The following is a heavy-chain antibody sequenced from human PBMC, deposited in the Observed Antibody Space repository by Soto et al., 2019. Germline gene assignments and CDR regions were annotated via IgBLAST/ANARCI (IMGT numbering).Heavy chain of an antibody. Sequence: PGGSLRLSCAASGFTFSSYGMHWVRQAPGKGLEWVAVISYDGSNKYYADSVKGRFTISRDNSKNTPYLQMNSLRAEDTAVYYCAKDLWVTIFGVVIPDTYYYGMDVWGQGTTVTVSS. D-gene: IGHD3-3*01. CDR3: AKDLWVTIFGVVIPDTYYYGMDV. J-gene: IGHJ6*02. V-gene: IGHV3-30*18. CDR2: ISYDGSNK. CDR1: GFTFSSYG.